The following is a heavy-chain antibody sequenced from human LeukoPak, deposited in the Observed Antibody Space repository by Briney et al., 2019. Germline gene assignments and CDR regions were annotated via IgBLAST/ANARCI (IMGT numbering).Heavy chain of an antibody. Sequence: GGSLRLSCAASGFTFSSYEMNWVRRAPGKGLEWVSSISSSSSYIYYADSVKGRFTISRDNAKNSLYLQMNSLRAEDTAVYYCARDRVEVAMIVSYYYYYYMDVWGKGTTVTISS. CDR3: ARDRVEVAMIVSYYYYYYMDV. CDR2: ISSSSSYI. CDR1: GFTFSSYE. J-gene: IGHJ6*03. D-gene: IGHD3-22*01. V-gene: IGHV3-21*04.